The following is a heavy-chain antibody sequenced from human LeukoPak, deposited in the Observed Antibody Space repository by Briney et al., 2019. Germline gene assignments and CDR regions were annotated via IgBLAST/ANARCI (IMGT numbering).Heavy chain of an antibody. CDR3: ARRSIAAATQPDAFDI. D-gene: IGHD6-13*01. CDR2: IYPGDSDT. Sequence: GESLKISCKGSGYSFTSYWIGWVRQMPGKGLEWMGIIYPGDSDTRYSPSFQGQVTISADKSISTAYLQWSSLKASDTAMYYCARRSIAAATQPDAFDIWGQGTMVTVSS. J-gene: IGHJ3*02. CDR1: GYSFTSYW. V-gene: IGHV5-51*01.